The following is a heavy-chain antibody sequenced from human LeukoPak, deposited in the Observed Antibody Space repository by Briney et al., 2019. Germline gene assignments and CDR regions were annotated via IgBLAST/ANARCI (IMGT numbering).Heavy chain of an antibody. J-gene: IGHJ4*02. D-gene: IGHD4-17*01. V-gene: IGHV3-7*01. CDR2: IKQDGSEK. CDR1: GFTFSSYW. Sequence: GGSLRLSCAASGFTFSSYWMSWVRQAPGKGLEWVANIKQDGSEKYYVDSVKGRFTISRDNAKNSLYLQMNSLRAEDAAVYYCAREGPPTTVTTYDYWGQGTLVTVSS. CDR3: AREGPPTTVTTYDY.